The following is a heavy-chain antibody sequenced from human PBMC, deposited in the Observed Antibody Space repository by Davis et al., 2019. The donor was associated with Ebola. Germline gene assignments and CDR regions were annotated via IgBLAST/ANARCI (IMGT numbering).Heavy chain of an antibody. CDR3: ARIQKSYGFLYYYYGMDV. Sequence: SGPTLVTPTETLTLTCTVSGFSLSNARMGVSWIRQPPGKALEWLAHIFSNDEKSYSTSLKSRLTISKDTSKSQVVLTMTNMDPVDTATYYCARIQKSYGFLYYYYGMDVWGKGTTVTVSS. J-gene: IGHJ6*04. D-gene: IGHD5-18*01. V-gene: IGHV2-26*01. CDR2: IFSNDEK. CDR1: GFSLSNARMG.